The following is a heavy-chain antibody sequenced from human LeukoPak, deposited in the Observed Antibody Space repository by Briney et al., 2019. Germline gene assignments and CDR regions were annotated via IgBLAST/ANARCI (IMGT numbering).Heavy chain of an antibody. CDR3: ARDWGSQAALNAFDI. D-gene: IGHD3-16*01. Sequence: SETLPLTCTVSGDSISGYYWSWIRQPPGKGLEWIGYISYSGSTNYNPSLKSRVTISLHTSKNQFSLKLNSMTAADTAVYYCARDWGSQAALNAFDIWGQGTMVTVSS. V-gene: IGHV4-59*01. CDR2: ISYSGST. CDR1: GDSISGYY. J-gene: IGHJ3*02.